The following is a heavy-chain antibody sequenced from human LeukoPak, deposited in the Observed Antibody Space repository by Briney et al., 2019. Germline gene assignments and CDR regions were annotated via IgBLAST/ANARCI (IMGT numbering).Heavy chain of an antibody. J-gene: IGHJ5*02. D-gene: IGHD3-22*01. CDR3: ARALSSYYYDSSGYYLNWFDP. CDR1: GGSISSSSYY. CDR2: IYYIGRT. Sequence: SETLSLTCTVSGGSISSSSYYWGWIRQPPGKGLEWIGCIYYIGRTYSNPSLKSRVNISVDTSKNQFSLKLSSVTAVDTAVYYCARALSSYYYDSSGYYLNWFDPWGQGTLVTVSS. V-gene: IGHV4-39*07.